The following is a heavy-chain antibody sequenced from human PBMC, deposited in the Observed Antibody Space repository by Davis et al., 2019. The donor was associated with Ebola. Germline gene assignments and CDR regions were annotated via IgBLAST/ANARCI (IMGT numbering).Heavy chain of an antibody. V-gene: IGHV3-74*01. CDR3: ATRRTPYGLDV. CDR2: INSDGSTR. Sequence: GESLKIPCAASGFTFRSNWMHWVRQAPGKGLVWVSRINSDGSTRNYADSVKGRFTISRDNAKNTLYLQINSLRAEDTAVYYCATRRTPYGLDVWGQGTTVTVSS. CDR1: GFTFRSNW. J-gene: IGHJ6*02. D-gene: IGHD6-6*01.